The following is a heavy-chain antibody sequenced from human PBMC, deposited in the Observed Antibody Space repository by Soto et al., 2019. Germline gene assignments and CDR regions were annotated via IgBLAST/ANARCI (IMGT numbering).Heavy chain of an antibody. J-gene: IGHJ4*02. CDR2: IKQDGREK. Sequence: GGSLRLSWAASGFTFSVSWMSWVRQAPGKGLEWVANIKQDGREKYYVDSVKGRFTISRDNAKNSLYLQMNSLRAEDTAVYYCARDAYSTKATFDFWGQGTLVTVSS. D-gene: IGHD2-15*01. CDR3: ARDAYSTKATFDF. V-gene: IGHV3-7*05. CDR1: GFTFSVSW.